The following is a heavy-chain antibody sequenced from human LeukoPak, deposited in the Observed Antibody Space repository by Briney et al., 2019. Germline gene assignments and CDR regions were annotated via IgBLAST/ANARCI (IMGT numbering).Heavy chain of an antibody. CDR1: GYTFTGYY. J-gene: IGHJ4*02. V-gene: IGHV1-2*06. CDR3: ARDLEQYDFWSGYYPDY. D-gene: IGHD3-3*01. Sequence: ASVKVSCKASGYTFTGYYMHWVRQAPGQGLEWTGRINPNSGGANYAQKFQGRVTMTRDTSISTAYMELSRLRSDDTAVYYCARDLEQYDFWSGYYPDYWGQGTLVTVSS. CDR2: INPNSGGA.